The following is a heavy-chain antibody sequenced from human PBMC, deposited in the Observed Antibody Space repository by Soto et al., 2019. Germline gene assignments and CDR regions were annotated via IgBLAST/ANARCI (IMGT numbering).Heavy chain of an antibody. J-gene: IGHJ4*02. CDR3: ATAKLLLPWLFDY. Sequence: ASVKVSCAASGFTVRSNYMTWVRQAPGKGLEWVSVIYSGGSTNYADSVKGRFTISRDDSKNTLFLQMNSLRAEDTAVYYCATAKLLLPWLFDYWGQGTLVTVSS. CDR1: GFTVRSNY. V-gene: IGHV3-66*01. D-gene: IGHD2-15*01. CDR2: IYSGGST.